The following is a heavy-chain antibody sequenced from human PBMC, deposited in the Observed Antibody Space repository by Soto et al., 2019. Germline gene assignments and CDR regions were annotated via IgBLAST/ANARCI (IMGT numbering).Heavy chain of an antibody. J-gene: IGHJ6*02. Sequence: SQTLSLTCAISGDSVPSNSAAWNWIRQSPSRGLEWLGRTYYRSKWYNDYAVSVKSRITINPDTSKNQFSLQLNSVTPEDTAVYYCARVLHMRAVAGIYYYYYGMDVWGQGTTVTVSS. D-gene: IGHD6-19*01. CDR1: GDSVPSNSAA. CDR2: TYYRSKWYN. CDR3: ARVLHMRAVAGIYYYYYGMDV. V-gene: IGHV6-1*01.